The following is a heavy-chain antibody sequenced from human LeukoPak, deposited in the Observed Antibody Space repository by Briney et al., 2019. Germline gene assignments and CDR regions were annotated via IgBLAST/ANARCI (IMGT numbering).Heavy chain of an antibody. CDR1: GFIFSNYT. CDR2: ISSNGGTT. D-gene: IGHD7-27*01. J-gene: IGHJ4*02. CDR3: AKGPSWKLGTELDY. V-gene: IGHV3-64*01. Sequence: GGSLRLSCAASGFIFSNYTMLWVRQAPGKGLEYVSAISSNGGTTYYANSVKGRFTISRDNAKNSLNSLRAEDMAVYYCAKGPSWKLGTELDYWGQGTLVTVSS.